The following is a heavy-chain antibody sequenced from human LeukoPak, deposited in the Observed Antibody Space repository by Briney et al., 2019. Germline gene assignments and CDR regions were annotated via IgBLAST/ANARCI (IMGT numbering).Heavy chain of an antibody. D-gene: IGHD3-22*01. CDR1: GYTFTGYY. CDR3: ARASGGYSYCQGPYYYDSINWFDP. V-gene: IGHV1-2*02. J-gene: IGHJ5*02. Sequence: GASVKVSCKASGYTFTGYYMHWVRQAPGQGLEWMGWINPNSGGTNYAQKFQGRVTMTRDTSISTAYMELSRLRSDDTAVYYCARASGGYSYCQGPYYYDSINWFDPWGQGTLVTVSS. CDR2: INPNSGGT.